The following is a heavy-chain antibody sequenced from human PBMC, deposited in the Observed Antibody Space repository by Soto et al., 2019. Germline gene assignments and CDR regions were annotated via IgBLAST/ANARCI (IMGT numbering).Heavy chain of an antibody. V-gene: IGHV3-53*01. J-gene: IGHJ2*01. CDR3: ARDRGYYYDSSVDWYFDL. Sequence: GGSLRLSCAASGFTVSSNYMSWVRQAPGKGLEWVSVIYSGGSTYYADSVKGRFTISRDNSKNTLYLQMNSLRAEDTAVYYCARDRGYYYDSSVDWYFDLWGRGTLVTVSS. CDR2: IYSGGST. D-gene: IGHD3-22*01. CDR1: GFTVSSNY.